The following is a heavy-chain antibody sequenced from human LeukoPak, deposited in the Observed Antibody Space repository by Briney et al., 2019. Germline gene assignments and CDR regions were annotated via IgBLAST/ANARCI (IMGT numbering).Heavy chain of an antibody. Sequence: SETLSLTCTVSGGSISSYYWSWIRQPPGKGLEWIGYIYYSGSTNHNPSLKSRVTISVDTAKNQFSLKLSSVTAADTAVYYCARSRAHYYYYGMDVWGQGTTVTVSS. V-gene: IGHV4-59*01. CDR2: IYYSGST. CDR1: GGSISSYY. J-gene: IGHJ6*02. CDR3: ARSRAHYYYYGMDV.